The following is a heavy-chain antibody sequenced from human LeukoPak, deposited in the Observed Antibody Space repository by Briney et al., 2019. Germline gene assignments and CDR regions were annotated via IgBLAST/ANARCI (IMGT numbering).Heavy chain of an antibody. V-gene: IGHV3-66*01. J-gene: IGHJ5*02. D-gene: IGHD3-10*01. CDR2: IYSGGST. CDR3: ARMVRGTNWFDP. CDR1: GFTVSSNY. Sequence: PGGSLRLSCAASGFTVSSNYMSWVRQAPGKGLEWVSVIYSGGSTYYADSVKGRFTISRDNAKNSLYLQMNSLRAEDTAVYYCARMVRGTNWFDPWGQGTLVTVSS.